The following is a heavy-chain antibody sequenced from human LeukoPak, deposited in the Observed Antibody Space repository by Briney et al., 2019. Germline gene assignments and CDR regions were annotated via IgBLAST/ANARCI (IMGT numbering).Heavy chain of an antibody. CDR1: GGSISSYY. CDR2: IYTSGST. J-gene: IGHJ4*02. V-gene: IGHV4-4*09. CDR3: ARSLRVAAAGYYFDY. Sequence: SETLSLTFTVSGGSISSYYWSWIRQPPGKGLEWIGYIYTSGSTNYNPSLKSRVTISVDTSKNQFSLKLSSVTAADTAVYYCARSLRVAAAGYYFDYWGQGTLVTVSS. D-gene: IGHD6-13*01.